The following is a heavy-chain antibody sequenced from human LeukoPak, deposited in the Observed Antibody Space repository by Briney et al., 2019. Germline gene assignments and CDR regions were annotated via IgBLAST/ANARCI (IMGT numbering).Heavy chain of an antibody. CDR1: GFTFSDYY. Sequence: GGSLRLSCAASGFTFSDYYMSWIRQAPGKGLGWVYSISSSGIYTNYADSVKGRFTISRDNAKNSLYLQINSLRAEDTAVYYCARSSGQLPNGLFFDSWGQGTLVTVSS. D-gene: IGHD2-2*01. CDR3: ARSSGQLPNGLFFDS. J-gene: IGHJ4*02. CDR2: ISSSGIYT. V-gene: IGHV3-11*06.